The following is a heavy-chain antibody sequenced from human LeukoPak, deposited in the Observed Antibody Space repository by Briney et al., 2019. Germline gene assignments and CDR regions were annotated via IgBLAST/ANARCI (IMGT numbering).Heavy chain of an antibody. CDR3: AKDWDPDY. J-gene: IGHJ4*02. V-gene: IGHV3-30*18. CDR1: GFTFSSYS. D-gene: IGHD1-26*01. CDR2: ISFDGSNK. Sequence: GGSLRLSCAASGFTFSSYSMHWVRQAPGKGLEWVAVISFDGSNKYYGDSVKGRFTISRDNSKNTLYLQMNSLRAEDTAVYYCAKDWDPDYWGQGTLVTVSS.